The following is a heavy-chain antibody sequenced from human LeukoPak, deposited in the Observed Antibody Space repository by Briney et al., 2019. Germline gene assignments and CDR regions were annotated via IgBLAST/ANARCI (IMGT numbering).Heavy chain of an antibody. CDR2: IWYDGSNK. V-gene: IGHV3-33*01. CDR1: GFTFSGYG. J-gene: IGHJ4*02. Sequence: GRSLRLSCAASGFTFSGYGMHWVRQAPGKGLEWVAVIWYDGSNKYHADSVKGRFTISRDNSKNTLYLQMNSLRAEDTAVYYCATEGYGYGYLSYFDYWGQGTLVTVSS. CDR3: ATEGYGYGYLSYFDY. D-gene: IGHD5-18*01.